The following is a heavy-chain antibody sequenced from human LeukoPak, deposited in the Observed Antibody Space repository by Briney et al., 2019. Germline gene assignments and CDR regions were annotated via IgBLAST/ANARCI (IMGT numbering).Heavy chain of an antibody. V-gene: IGHV1-46*01. CDR3: ARGLSGSYSFDY. CDR2: INPSGGST. CDR1: GYTFTSYY. Sequence: ASVEVFCKASGYTFTSYYMHWVRQAPGQGLEWMGIINPSGGSTSYAQKFQGRVTTTRDTSTSTVYMELSSLRSEDTAVYYCARGLSGSYSFDYWGQGTLVTVSS. D-gene: IGHD1-26*01. J-gene: IGHJ4*02.